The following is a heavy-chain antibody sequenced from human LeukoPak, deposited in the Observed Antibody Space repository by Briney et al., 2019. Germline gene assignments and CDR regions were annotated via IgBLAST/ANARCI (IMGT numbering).Heavy chain of an antibody. CDR1: GGSISSSY. J-gene: IGHJ4*02. Sequence: RPSETLSLTCTVSGGSISSSYWSWIRQPPGKGLEWIGYIYYSGSPNYNPSLKSRVTISVDTSKNQFSLKLTSVTAADTAVYYCAGDGGIGAFDYWGQGNLVTVSS. CDR2: IYYSGSP. D-gene: IGHD4-23*01. V-gene: IGHV4-59*01. CDR3: AGDGGIGAFDY.